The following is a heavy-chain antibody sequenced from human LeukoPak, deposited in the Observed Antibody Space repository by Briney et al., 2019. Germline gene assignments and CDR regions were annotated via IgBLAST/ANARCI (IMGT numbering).Heavy chain of an antibody. CDR2: ISSISSYI. Sequence: RGSLRLSCAASGFTFSSYSINWVRQAPGKGLEWVSSISSISSYIYYADSVKVRFTISRDNAKNSLYLQMNSRRAKGTAVYYCARDLFTVVTPSDPWGQGTLVTVSS. CDR3: ARDLFTVVTPSDP. J-gene: IGHJ5*02. D-gene: IGHD4-23*01. CDR1: GFTFSSYS. V-gene: IGHV3-21*01.